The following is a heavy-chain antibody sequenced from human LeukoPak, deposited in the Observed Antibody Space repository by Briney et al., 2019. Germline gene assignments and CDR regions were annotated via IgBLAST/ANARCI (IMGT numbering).Heavy chain of an antibody. J-gene: IGHJ3*02. CDR1: GYTFTDYY. D-gene: IGHD2-2*02. CDR2: VDPEDGET. Sequence: ASVKISCKVSGYTFTDYYMHWVQQAPGKGLEWMGLVDPEDGETIYAEKFQGRVTMTEDTSTDTAYMELSSLRSEDTAVYYCATSVVPAAIQLHGAFDIWGQGTMVTVSS. CDR3: ATSVVPAAIQLHGAFDI. V-gene: IGHV1-69-2*01.